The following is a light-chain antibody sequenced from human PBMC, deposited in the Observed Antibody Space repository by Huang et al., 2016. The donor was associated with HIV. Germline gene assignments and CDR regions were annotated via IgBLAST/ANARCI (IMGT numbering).Light chain of an antibody. CDR1: QSVSSSY. Sequence: EIVLTQSPATLSLSPGERATLSCGASQSVSSSYLAWYQQTPGLAPRLLIYEASSRATGIPDRVSGSGSGTDFTLTISRLEPEDFAVYYCQQYGSSPITFGQGTRLEIK. J-gene: IGKJ5*01. CDR3: QQYGSSPIT. CDR2: EAS. V-gene: IGKV3D-20*01.